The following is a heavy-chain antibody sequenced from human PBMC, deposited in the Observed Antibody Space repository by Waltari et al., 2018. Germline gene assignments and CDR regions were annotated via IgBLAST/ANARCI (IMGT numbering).Heavy chain of an antibody. D-gene: IGHD4-4*01. Sequence: EVQLVESGGGLVKPGGSLRLSCAASGFTFSSYSMNWVRQAPGKGLEWVSSISSSSSYIYYADSVKDRFTISRDNAKNSRYLQMNSLRAEDTAVYYCASSSNYVPFDPWGQGTLVTVSS. V-gene: IGHV3-21*01. J-gene: IGHJ5*02. CDR3: ASSSNYVPFDP. CDR1: GFTFSSYS. CDR2: ISSSSSYI.